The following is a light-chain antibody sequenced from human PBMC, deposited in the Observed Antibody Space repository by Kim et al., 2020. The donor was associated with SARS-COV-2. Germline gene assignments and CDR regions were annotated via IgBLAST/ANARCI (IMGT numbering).Light chain of an antibody. CDR2: GAS. V-gene: IGKV3-15*01. CDR3: QQYNNWPQT. Sequence: VSSGERAALSCRASQSVSSNLAWYQQKPGQAPRLHIYGASTRATGIPARFSGSGSGTEFTLTISSLQSEDFAVYYCQQYNNWPQTFGQGTKVDIK. CDR1: QSVSSN. J-gene: IGKJ1*01.